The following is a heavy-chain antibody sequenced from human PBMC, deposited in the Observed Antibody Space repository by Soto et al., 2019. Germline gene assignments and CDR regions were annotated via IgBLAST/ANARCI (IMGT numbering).Heavy chain of an antibody. CDR3: ARGLPLARAFDI. J-gene: IGHJ3*02. CDR1: GGSFSGYY. CDR2: INHSGST. V-gene: IGHV4-34*01. Sequence: SETLSLTCAVYGGSFSGYYWSWIRQPPGKGLEWIGEINHSGSTNYNPSLKSRVTISVDTSKNQFSLKLSSVTAADTAVYYCARGLPLARAFDIWGQGTMVTVSS.